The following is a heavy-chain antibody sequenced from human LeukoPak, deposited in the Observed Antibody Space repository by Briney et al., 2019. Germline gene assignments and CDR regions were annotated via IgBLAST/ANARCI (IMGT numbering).Heavy chain of an antibody. Sequence: GGSLRVYCAASGFTFSSYSMNWVRQAPGKGLEWVSSISSSSSYIYYADSMKGRFTISRNNAKNSLYLQMNNLRAEDTAVYYCARDRRYFDTGGLGGPDYWGQGTLATVSS. CDR3: ARDRRYFDTGGLGGPDY. CDR2: ISSSSSYI. D-gene: IGHD2-8*02. CDR1: GFTFSSYS. J-gene: IGHJ4*02. V-gene: IGHV3-21*01.